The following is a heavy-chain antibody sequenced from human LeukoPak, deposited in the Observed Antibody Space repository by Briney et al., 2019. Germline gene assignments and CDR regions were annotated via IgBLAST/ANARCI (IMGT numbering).Heavy chain of an antibody. CDR2: VNRDGSET. CDR1: GFALSSHW. Sequence: GGSLRLSCAASGFALSSHWMTWVRQVPGGGPEWVANVNRDGSETYYLDSVKGRFTISKDNAKNSLYLQMNSLRAEDTALYHCARNNGMDVWGQGTTVIVSS. CDR3: ARNNGMDV. V-gene: IGHV3-7*03. J-gene: IGHJ6*02.